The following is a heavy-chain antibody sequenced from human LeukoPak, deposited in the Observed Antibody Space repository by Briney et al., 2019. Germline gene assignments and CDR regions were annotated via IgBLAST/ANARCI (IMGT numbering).Heavy chain of an antibody. J-gene: IGHJ6*03. CDR3: ARDMIVVCSTYYYYYMDV. Sequence: SETLSLTCTVSGGSISSYYWSWIRQPPGKGLEWIGYIYYSGSTNYNPSLKSRVTISVDTSKNQFSLKLSSVTAADTAVYYCARDMIVVCSTYYYYYMDVWGKGTTVTVSS. CDR2: IYYSGST. CDR1: GGSISSYY. D-gene: IGHD3-22*01. V-gene: IGHV4-59*01.